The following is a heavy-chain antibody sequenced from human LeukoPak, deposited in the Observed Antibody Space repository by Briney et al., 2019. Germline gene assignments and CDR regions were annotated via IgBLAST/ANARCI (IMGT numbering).Heavy chain of an antibody. CDR2: IYDSGST. CDR1: GGSISSYY. J-gene: IGHJ5*02. V-gene: IGHV4-59*01. Sequence: SETLSLTCTVSGGSISSYYWSWIRQPPGKGLEWIGYIYDSGSTNYNPSLKSRVTISVDTSKNQFSLKLSSVTAADTAVYYCARVIAVAGKAFDPWGQGTLVTVSS. D-gene: IGHD6-19*01. CDR3: ARVIAVAGKAFDP.